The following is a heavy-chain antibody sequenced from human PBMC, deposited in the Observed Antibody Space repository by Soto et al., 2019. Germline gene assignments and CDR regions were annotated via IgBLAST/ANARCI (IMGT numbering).Heavy chain of an antibody. J-gene: IGHJ6*03. CDR3: ASGGYCSSTSCYDLGYYYYYMDV. Sequence: SETLSLTCAVYGGSFSGYYCSWIRQPPGKGLEWIGEINHSGSTNYNPSLESRVTISVDTSKNQFSLKLSSVTAADTAVYYCASGGYCSSTSCYDLGYYYYYMDVWGKGTTVTVSS. CDR1: GGSFSGYY. V-gene: IGHV4-34*01. CDR2: INHSGST. D-gene: IGHD2-2*01.